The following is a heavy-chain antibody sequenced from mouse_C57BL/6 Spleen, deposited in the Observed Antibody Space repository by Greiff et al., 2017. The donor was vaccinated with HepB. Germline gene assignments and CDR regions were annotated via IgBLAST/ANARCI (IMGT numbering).Heavy chain of an antibody. D-gene: IGHD1-1*01. CDR3: ARGAGSSGGYAMDY. Sequence: QVQLQQSGAELVKPGASVKLSCKASGYTFTSYWMHWVKQRPGQGLEWIGMIHPNSGSTNYNEKFKSKATLTVDKSSSTAYMQLSSLTSEDSAVYYCARGAGSSGGYAMDYWGQGTSVTVSS. CDR2: IHPNSGST. V-gene: IGHV1-64*01. CDR1: GYTFTSYW. J-gene: IGHJ4*01.